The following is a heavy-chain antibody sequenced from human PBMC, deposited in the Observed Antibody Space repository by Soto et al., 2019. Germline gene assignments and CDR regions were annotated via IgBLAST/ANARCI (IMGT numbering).Heavy chain of an antibody. CDR1: GGSISSDDYI. CDR2: TDYRGNT. J-gene: IGHJ4*02. CDR3: VRVPRKSDGVDYYYLADN. V-gene: IGHV4-30-4*01. Sequence: QVHLQESGPGVVKPSETLSLGCPVSGGSISSDDYIWTWIRQPPGKGLGGIGNTDYRGNTYYSPSLKSRLTMSLGTSQNQFSLRLRSVTAADTAVYYCVRVPRKSDGVDYYYLADNWGQGTLVTVSS. D-gene: IGHD2-21*01.